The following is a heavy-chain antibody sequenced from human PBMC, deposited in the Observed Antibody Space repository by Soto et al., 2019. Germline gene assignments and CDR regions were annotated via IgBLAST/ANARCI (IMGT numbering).Heavy chain of an antibody. CDR3: ARGYYDSSCYYFSVYYYGMDV. CDR1: GGTFSSYA. Sequence: GASVKVSCKASGGTFSSYAISWVRQAPGQGLEWMGAIIPIFGTANYEQKFQGRVTITADESTSTAYMELSSLRSEDTAVYYCARGYYDSSCYYFSVYYYGMDVWGQGTTVTVSS. V-gene: IGHV1-69*13. J-gene: IGHJ6*02. CDR2: IIPIFGTA. D-gene: IGHD3-22*01.